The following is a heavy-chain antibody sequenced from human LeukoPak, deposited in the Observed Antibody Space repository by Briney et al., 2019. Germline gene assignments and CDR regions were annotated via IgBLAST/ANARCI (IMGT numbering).Heavy chain of an antibody. D-gene: IGHD3-3*01. CDR3: ARDSGLRFLEWLADY. CDR1: GFTFSSYG. V-gene: IGHV3-33*01. Sequence: GGSLRLSCAASGFTFSSYGMHWVRQAPGKGLEWVAVIWYDGSNKYYADSVKGRFTISRDNSKNTLHLQMNSLRAEDTAVYYCARDSGLRFLEWLADYWGQGTLVTVSP. J-gene: IGHJ4*02. CDR2: IWYDGSNK.